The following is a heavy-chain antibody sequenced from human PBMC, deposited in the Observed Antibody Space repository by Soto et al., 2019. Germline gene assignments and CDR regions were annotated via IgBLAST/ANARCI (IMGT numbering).Heavy chain of an antibody. CDR1: GFTFSSYA. V-gene: IGHV3-23*01. Sequence: PGGSLRLSCAASGFTFSSYAMSWVRQAPGKGLEWVSAISGSGGSTYYADSVKGRFTISRDNSKNTLYLQMNSLRAEDTAVYYCAKETAPYYDFWSGYSDYWGQGTLVTVSS. CDR2: ISGSGGST. D-gene: IGHD3-3*01. CDR3: AKETAPYYDFWSGYSDY. J-gene: IGHJ4*02.